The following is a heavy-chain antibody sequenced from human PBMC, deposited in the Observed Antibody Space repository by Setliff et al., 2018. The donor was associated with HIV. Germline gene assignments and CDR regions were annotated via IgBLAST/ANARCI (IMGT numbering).Heavy chain of an antibody. V-gene: IGHV1-46*01. D-gene: IGHD3-10*01. J-gene: IGHJ4*02. CDR2: INPSDDST. CDR1: GYTFTSYY. CDR3: ARGDPRAVTLPNPFY. Sequence: ASVKVSCKSSGYTFTSYYIYWVRQAPGQGLEWLGVINPSDDSTNSPQKFQGKVTMTRDTSTSTVHMELSSLTSDDTAVYYCARGDPRAVTLPNPFYWGQGTLVTVSS.